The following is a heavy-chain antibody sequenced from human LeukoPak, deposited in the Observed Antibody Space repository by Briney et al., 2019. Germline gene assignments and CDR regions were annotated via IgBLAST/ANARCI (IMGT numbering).Heavy chain of an antibody. CDR1: GFTFCVYA. D-gene: IGHD5-12*01. V-gene: IGHV3-23*01. CDR3: AKRHGGTLSGYDSTFEF. Sequence: GGSLRLSYAASGFTFCVYAMSRGPQAPGKGLEWVSGISGSGGSTDYADSVKGRFTISRDNSKNTLYLQMNNLRAEDTAVYYCAKRHGGTLSGYDSTFEFWGQGTMVTVSS. CDR2: ISGSGGST. J-gene: IGHJ3*01.